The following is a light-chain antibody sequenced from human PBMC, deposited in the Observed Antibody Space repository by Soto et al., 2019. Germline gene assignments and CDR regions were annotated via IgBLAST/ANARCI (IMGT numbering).Light chain of an antibody. J-gene: IGKJ1*01. V-gene: IGKV3-15*01. CDR2: DAS. CDR1: QNVLSK. Sequence: EIAMTQSPATLSVSPGQRATLSCRASQNVLSKLAWYQHNPGQGPRLLIYDASTRATGIPARFSGSGSGTEYTLTIDSLHSEDSAVYYCLQYINWPRTFGQGTRVEI. CDR3: LQYINWPRT.